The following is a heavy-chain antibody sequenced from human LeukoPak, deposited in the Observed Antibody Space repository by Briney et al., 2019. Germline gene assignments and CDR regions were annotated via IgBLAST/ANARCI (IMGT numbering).Heavy chain of an antibody. J-gene: IGHJ3*02. D-gene: IGHD6-13*01. Sequence: GGSLRLSCAASGFTFSSYAMSWVRQAPGKGLEWVSGISGSGGSTYYADSVKGRFTISRDNSKNTLYLQMNSLRAEDTAVYYCAKGSSSYYFAFDIWGQGTMVTVSS. CDR1: GFTFSSYA. CDR3: AKGSSSYYFAFDI. CDR2: ISGSGGST. V-gene: IGHV3-23*01.